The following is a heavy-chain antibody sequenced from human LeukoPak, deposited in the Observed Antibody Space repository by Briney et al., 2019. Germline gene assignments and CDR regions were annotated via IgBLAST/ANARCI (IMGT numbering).Heavy chain of an antibody. CDR3: ARAYDGSGRPNWFDP. D-gene: IGHD3-10*01. Sequence: SETLSLTCTVSGGSISSYYWSWIRQPPGKGLEWIGYIYYSGSTNYNPSLKSRVTISVDTSKNQFSLKLSFVTAADTAVYYCARAYDGSGRPNWFDPWGQGTLVTVSS. CDR1: GGSISSYY. CDR2: IYYSGST. J-gene: IGHJ5*02. V-gene: IGHV4-59*01.